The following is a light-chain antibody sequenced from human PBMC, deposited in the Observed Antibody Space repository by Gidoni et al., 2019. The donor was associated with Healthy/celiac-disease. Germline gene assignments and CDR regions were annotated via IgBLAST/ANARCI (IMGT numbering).Light chain of an antibody. CDR3: SSYAGSNNYV. CDR1: SSDVGGYNY. CDR2: EVS. V-gene: IGLV2-8*01. Sequence: QSALTQPPSASGSPGQSVTISCTGTSSDVGGYNYVSWYQQYPGKAPQLMVYEVSKRPSGVPDRFSGSKSGDTASLTVSGLQAEDEADYYCSSYAGSNNYVFGTGTKVSVL. J-gene: IGLJ1*01.